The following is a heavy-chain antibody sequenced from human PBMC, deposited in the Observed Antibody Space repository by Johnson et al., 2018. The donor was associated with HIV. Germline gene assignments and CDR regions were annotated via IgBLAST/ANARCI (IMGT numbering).Heavy chain of an antibody. J-gene: IGHJ3*02. Sequence: QVQVVESGGGVVRPGGSLRLSCAASGFTFDDYAMSWVRQAPGKGLEWVAVISYDGSNKYYADSVKGRFTISRDNSKKTLYLQMNSLRPEDKAVYYCARSRVAAALGVNDAFDIWGQGTMVTVSS. CDR3: ARSRVAAALGVNDAFDI. D-gene: IGHD6-13*01. V-gene: IGHV3-30*04. CDR2: ISYDGSNK. CDR1: GFTFDDYA.